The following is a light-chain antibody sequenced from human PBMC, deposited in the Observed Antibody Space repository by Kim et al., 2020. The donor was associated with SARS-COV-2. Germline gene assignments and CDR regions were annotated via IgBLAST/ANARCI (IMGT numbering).Light chain of an antibody. CDR3: QEYQTYN. CDR1: QAISTY. Sequence: LSASVGDRVTSTCRASQAISTYLAWYQQKPGKAPDLLTYDASSLEAGVPSRFSGRGSGTEFTLTITSLQPDDFATYYCQEYQTYNFGQGTKVDIK. V-gene: IGKV1-5*01. J-gene: IGKJ1*01. CDR2: DAS.